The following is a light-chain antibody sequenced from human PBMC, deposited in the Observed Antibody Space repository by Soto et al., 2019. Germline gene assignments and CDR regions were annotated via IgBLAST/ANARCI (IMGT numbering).Light chain of an antibody. J-gene: IGKJ5*01. CDR2: DAS. CDR3: QQANSFPIT. Sequence: DVQMTQAPSSLSASVGDRVTITCRASQGIRSWLAWYQQKPGKAPKLLIYDASSLQSGVPSRFSGSGSGTDFTLTISSLQPEDFATYYCQQANSFPITFGQGTRLEIK. V-gene: IGKV1-12*01. CDR1: QGIRSW.